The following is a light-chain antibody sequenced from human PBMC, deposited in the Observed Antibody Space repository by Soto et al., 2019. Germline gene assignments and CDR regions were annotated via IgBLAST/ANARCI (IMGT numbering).Light chain of an antibody. J-gene: IGKJ2*01. CDR1: QTVNAY. CDR2: EAS. Sequence: DIRMTQSPSSQTASVGDRVTITCRASQTVNAYLNWYQQKSGTAPKIVIYEASTLQPGVPSRFSGSGFGTDVTLTISSLQPEDFATYFCQQSYSMPYTFGQGTKLEF. CDR3: QQSYSMPYT. V-gene: IGKV1-39*01.